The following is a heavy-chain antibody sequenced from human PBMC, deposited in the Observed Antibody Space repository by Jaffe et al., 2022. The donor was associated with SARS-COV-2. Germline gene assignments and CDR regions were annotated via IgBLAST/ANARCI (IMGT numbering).Heavy chain of an antibody. CDR1: GGSISSGSDY. Sequence: QLQLQESGPGLVKPSETLSLTCSVSGGSISSGSDYWGWIRQPPGKGLEWIGTIFYSGSTYFNPSLESRVTMSVDTSKNQFSLKLNSVTAADTAVYYCARLPSLASNWIAPWGQGTLVTVSS. CDR2: IFYSGST. D-gene: IGHD5-12*01. CDR3: ARLPSLASNWIAP. V-gene: IGHV4-39*01. J-gene: IGHJ5*02.